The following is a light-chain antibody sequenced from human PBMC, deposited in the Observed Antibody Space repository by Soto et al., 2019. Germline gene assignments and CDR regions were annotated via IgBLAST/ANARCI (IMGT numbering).Light chain of an antibody. Sequence: QSALTQPASVSGSPGQSITISCTGTSSDVGGSNHVSWYQHHPGKAPKLIIYEVSYRPSGVSNRFSGSKSGYTASLTISGLQAEDEADYYCTSQTSSGIRVFGTGTKLTVL. CDR3: TSQTSSGIRV. CDR2: EVS. J-gene: IGLJ3*02. CDR1: SSDVGGSNH. V-gene: IGLV2-14*01.